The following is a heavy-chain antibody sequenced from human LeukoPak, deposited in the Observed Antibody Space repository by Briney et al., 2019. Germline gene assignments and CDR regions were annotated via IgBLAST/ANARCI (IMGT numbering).Heavy chain of an antibody. V-gene: IGHV4-59*01. CDR1: GGSISSYY. D-gene: IGHD2-21*02. J-gene: IGHJ4*02. CDR2: IYYSGST. CDR3: ARDRDCHFDY. Sequence: SETLSLTCSASGGSISSYYWSWIRQPPGKGLEWIGYIYYSGSTNYNPSLKSRVTISVDTSKNQFSLKLSSVTAADTAVYYCARDRDCHFDYWGQGTLVTVSS.